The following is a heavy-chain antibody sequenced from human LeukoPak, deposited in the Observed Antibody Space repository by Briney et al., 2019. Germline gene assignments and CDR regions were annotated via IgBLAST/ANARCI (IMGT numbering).Heavy chain of an antibody. Sequence: GASEKVSCKASGYTFTGYYMHWVRQAPGQGLEWMGWINPNSGGTNYAQKFQGRVTMTRDTSISTAYMELSRLRSDDTAVYYCARDRVEIQLWLNYWGQGTLVTVSS. CDR3: ARDRVEIQLWLNY. D-gene: IGHD5-18*01. CDR2: INPNSGGT. CDR1: GYTFTGYY. V-gene: IGHV1-2*02. J-gene: IGHJ4*02.